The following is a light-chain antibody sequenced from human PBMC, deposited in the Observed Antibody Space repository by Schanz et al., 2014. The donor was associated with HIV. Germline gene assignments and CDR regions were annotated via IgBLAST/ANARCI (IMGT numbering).Light chain of an antibody. CDR2: DVS. J-gene: IGLJ2*01. CDR1: SSDVGGYNY. V-gene: IGLV2-14*01. Sequence: QSALTQPASVSGSPGQSITISCTGTSSDVGGYNYVSWYQQHPGKAPKLMIYDVSNRPSGVSSRFSGSKSGNTASLTISGLQAEDEADYYCSSYTSSSKMVFGGGTKVTV. CDR3: SSYTSSSKMV.